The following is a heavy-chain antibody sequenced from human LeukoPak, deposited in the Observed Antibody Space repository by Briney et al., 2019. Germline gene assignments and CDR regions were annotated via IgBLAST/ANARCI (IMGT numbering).Heavy chain of an antibody. CDR3: ARRASITIFGVVENWFDP. CDR1: GGTFSSYA. V-gene: IGHV1-69*05. Sequence: ASVKVSCKASGGTFSSYAISWVRQAPGQGLEWMGGIIPIFGTASYAQKFQSRVTITTDESTSTAYMELSSLRSEDTAVYYCARRASITIFGVVENWFDPWGQGTLVTVSS. J-gene: IGHJ5*02. D-gene: IGHD3-3*01. CDR2: IIPIFGTA.